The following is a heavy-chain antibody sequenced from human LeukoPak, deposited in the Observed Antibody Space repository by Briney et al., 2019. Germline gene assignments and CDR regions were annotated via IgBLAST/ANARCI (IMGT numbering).Heavy chain of an antibody. CDR3: ARQRRGYYYGSGSYYSS. CDR1: GGSFSGYY. V-gene: IGHV4-34*01. J-gene: IGHJ4*02. Sequence: PSETLSLTCAVYGGSFSGYYWSWIRQPPGKGLEWIGENNHSGSTNYNPSLKSRVTISVDTSKNQFSLKLSSVTAADTAVYYCARQRRGYYYGSGSYYSSWGQGTLVTVSS. D-gene: IGHD3-10*01. CDR2: NNHSGST.